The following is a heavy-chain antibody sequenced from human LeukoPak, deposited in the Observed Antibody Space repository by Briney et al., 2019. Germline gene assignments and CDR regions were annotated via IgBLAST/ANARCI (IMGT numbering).Heavy chain of an antibody. D-gene: IGHD6-13*01. J-gene: IGHJ4*02. V-gene: IGHV4-61*01. CDR2: IYYSGST. Sequence: PSETLSLTCTVSGGSVSSGSYYWSWIRQPPGKGLERIGYIYYSGSTNYNPSLKSRVTISVDTSKNQFSLKLSSVTAADTAVYYCARSSSWYRYYFDYWGQGTLVTVSS. CDR1: GGSVSSGSYY. CDR3: ARSSSWYRYYFDY.